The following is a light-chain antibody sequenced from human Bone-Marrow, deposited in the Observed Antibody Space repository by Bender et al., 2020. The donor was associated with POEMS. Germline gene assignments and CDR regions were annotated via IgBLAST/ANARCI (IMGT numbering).Light chain of an antibody. CDR2: QDD. V-gene: IGLV3-1*01. J-gene: IGLJ2*01. Sequence: SYELTQPPSVSVSPGQTANITCSGDKLGNQFASWYQQQPGQSPVLLIYQDDKRASGIPERFSGSSSGNTATLTISGTLAMDEAAYYCQAWETITHVGFGGGTRLTVL. CDR3: QAWETITHVG. CDR1: KLGNQF.